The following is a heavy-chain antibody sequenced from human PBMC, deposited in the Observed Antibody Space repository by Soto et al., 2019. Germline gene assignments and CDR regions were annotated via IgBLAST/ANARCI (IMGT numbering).Heavy chain of an antibody. CDR2: IYYSGST. CDR1: GGSVSSGSYY. Sequence: SETLSLTCAVSGGSVSSGSYYWSWIRQPPGKGLEWIGYIYYSGSTNYNPSLKSRVTISVDTSKNQFSLKLSSVTAADTAVYYCARVGSGSYIDYWGQGTLVTVSS. CDR3: ARVGSGSYIDY. D-gene: IGHD1-26*01. V-gene: IGHV4-61*01. J-gene: IGHJ4*02.